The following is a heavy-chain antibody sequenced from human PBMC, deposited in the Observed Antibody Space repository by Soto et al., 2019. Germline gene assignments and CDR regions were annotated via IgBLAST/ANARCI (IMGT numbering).Heavy chain of an antibody. Sequence: QVQLQQWGAGLLKPSETLSLTCAVYGGSLSGYYWSWIRQPPGKGLEWIGEINHSGSTNYNPSLKSRVTISVDTSKNQFSLKLSSVTAADTAVYYCAYDSNGYYPGYWGQGTLVTVSS. D-gene: IGHD3-22*01. CDR2: INHSGST. J-gene: IGHJ4*02. V-gene: IGHV4-34*01. CDR1: GGSLSGYY. CDR3: AYDSNGYYPGY.